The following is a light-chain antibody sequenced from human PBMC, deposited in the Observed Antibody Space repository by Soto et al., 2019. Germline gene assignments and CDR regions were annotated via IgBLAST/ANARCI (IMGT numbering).Light chain of an antibody. V-gene: IGKV3-11*01. CDR3: QKRSNWPPT. J-gene: IGKJ2*01. CDR1: QSVSSY. CDR2: DAS. Sequence: EIVLTQSPATLSLSPGERATLSCRASQSVSSYLAWYQQKPGQAPRLLIYDASNRATGIPARFSGSGSETDFTLTISSLEPEDFAVYYCQKRSNWPPTFGQGTKLEIK.